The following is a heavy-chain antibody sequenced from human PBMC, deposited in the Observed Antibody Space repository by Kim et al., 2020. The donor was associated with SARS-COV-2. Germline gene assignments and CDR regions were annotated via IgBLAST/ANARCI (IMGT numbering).Heavy chain of an antibody. J-gene: IGHJ6*01. V-gene: IGHV4-39*01. CDR3: ALGFWSGYYTAPYYYG. D-gene: IGHD3-3*01. CDR2: IYYSGST. CDR1: GGSISSSSYY. Sequence: SETLSLTCTVSGGSISSSSYYWGWIRQPPGKGLEWIGSIYYSGSTYYNPSLKSRVTISVDTSKNQFSLKLSSVTAADTAVYYCALGFWSGYYTAPYYYG.